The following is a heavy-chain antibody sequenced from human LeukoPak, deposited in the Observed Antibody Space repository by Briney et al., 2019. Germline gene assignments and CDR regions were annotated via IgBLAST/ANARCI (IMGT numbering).Heavy chain of an antibody. CDR1: GFTVSTNC. D-gene: IGHD5-18*01. CDR3: ARVDTVMAYYFDL. CDR2: IYSGGTT. Sequence: GGSLRLSCAASGFTVSTNCMTWVRQAPGKGLEWVSTIYSGGTTYYADSVMGRFTISRHNSRNTLYLQMNSLRAEDTAVYYCARVDTVMAYYFDLWGQETLVTVSS. V-gene: IGHV3-53*04. J-gene: IGHJ4*02.